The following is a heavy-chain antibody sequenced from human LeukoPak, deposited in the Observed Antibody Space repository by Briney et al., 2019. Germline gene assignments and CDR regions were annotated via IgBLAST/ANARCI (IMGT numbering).Heavy chain of an antibody. D-gene: IGHD6-19*01. V-gene: IGHV4-59*01. Sequence: SETLSLTCSVSGASISNYYCSWIRQPPRKGLEWIGYIDYSGSTNYSPSLKSRVTISLDTSTNQFSLKLSSVTAADTAVYYCARHYSSDPFDYWGQGTLVTVSS. CDR1: GASISNYY. CDR2: IDYSGST. CDR3: ARHYSSDPFDY. J-gene: IGHJ4*02.